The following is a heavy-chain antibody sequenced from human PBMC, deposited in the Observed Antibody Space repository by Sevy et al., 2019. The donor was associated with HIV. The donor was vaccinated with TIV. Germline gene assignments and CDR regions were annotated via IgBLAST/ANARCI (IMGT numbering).Heavy chain of an antibody. V-gene: IGHV3-30*02. CDR2: IRYDGSNK. CDR1: GFTFSSYG. CDR3: AKDLSSSTSCYVYYYYYGMDV. J-gene: IGHJ6*02. Sequence: GGSLRLSCAASGFTFSSYGMHWVRQAPGKGLEWVAFIRYDGSNKYYADSLKGRFTISRDNSKNTLFLQMNSLRAEDTAVYYCAKDLSSSTSCYVYYYYYGMDVWGQGTTVTVSS. D-gene: IGHD2-2*01.